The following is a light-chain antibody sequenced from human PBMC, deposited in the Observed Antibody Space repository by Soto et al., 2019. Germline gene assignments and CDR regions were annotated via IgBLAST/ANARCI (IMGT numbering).Light chain of an antibody. Sequence: EIVMTQSPGTLSVSPGEGATLSCRASQSISSNLAWFQQKPGQAPRLLIYGASTRATGIPARFSGSGSGTEFTLTISSLQSEDFAVYYCQQYNKWPITFGGGTNVEIK. V-gene: IGKV3-15*01. CDR3: QQYNKWPIT. CDR1: QSISSN. CDR2: GAS. J-gene: IGKJ4*01.